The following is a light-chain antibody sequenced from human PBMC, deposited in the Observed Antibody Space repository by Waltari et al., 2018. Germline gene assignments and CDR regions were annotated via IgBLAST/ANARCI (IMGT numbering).Light chain of an antibody. Sequence: QSALTQPASVSGSPGQSITISCTGTSSDVGGYNYVSWYQQHPGKAPKLMIYEVSKRPSGVSNRFSGSTSGNTASLTISGLQAEDEADYYCSSSTSSSTLVFGGGTKLTVL. V-gene: IGLV2-14*01. CDR3: SSSTSSSTLV. CDR2: EVS. J-gene: IGLJ2*01. CDR1: SSDVGGYNY.